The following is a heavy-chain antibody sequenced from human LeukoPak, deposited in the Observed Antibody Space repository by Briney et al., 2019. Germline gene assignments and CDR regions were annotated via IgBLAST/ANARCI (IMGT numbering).Heavy chain of an antibody. V-gene: IGHV3-7*01. D-gene: IGHD1-26*01. CDR3: ASNSGSYFGYPGTFDS. CDR2: IKQDGSEK. J-gene: IGHJ4*02. Sequence: PGGSRRLSCAASGFTFSSYWMSWVRQAPGKGLEWVANIKQDGSEKYYVYSVKGRFTISRDNAKNSLYLQMNSLRAEDTAVYYCASNSGSYFGYPGTFDSWGQGTLVTVSS. CDR1: GFTFSSYW.